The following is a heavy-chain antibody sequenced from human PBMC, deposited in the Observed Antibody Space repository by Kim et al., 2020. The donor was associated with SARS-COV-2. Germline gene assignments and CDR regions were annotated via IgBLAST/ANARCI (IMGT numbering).Heavy chain of an antibody. V-gene: IGHV4-59*01. J-gene: IGHJ4*02. CDR3: ARERRSGTYYYFDY. Sequence: TPSLKGRVTISVDTSKNQFSLKLNSVTAAETAVYYCARERRSGTYYYFDYWGQGTVVTVSS. D-gene: IGHD3-10*01.